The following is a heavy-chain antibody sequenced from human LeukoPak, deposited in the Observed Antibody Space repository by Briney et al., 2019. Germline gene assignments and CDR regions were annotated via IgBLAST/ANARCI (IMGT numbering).Heavy chain of an antibody. Sequence: PGESLKISCEASGYSFTNYWIGWVRQMPGKGLEWMGIIYPDDSESKYSPSFQGQVTISADKSISTAYLQWSSLKASDTATYYCARSRDSSGYYYLIRGQGTLVTVSS. CDR2: IYPDDSES. CDR1: GYSFTNYW. J-gene: IGHJ4*02. V-gene: IGHV5-51*03. D-gene: IGHD3-22*01. CDR3: ARSRDSSGYYYLI.